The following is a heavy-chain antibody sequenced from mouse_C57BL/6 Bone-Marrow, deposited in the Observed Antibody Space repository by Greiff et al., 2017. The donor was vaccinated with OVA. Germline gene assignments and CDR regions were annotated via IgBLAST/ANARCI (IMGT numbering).Heavy chain of an antibody. V-gene: IGHV6-3*01. D-gene: IGHD2-12*01. CDR2: ISLKSDNYAT. J-gene: IGHJ2*01. CDR1: GFTFSNYW. CDR3: YEDYFDY. Sequence: EVKLEESGGGLVQPGGSMKLSCVASGFTFSNYWMNWVRQSPEKGLEWVAHISLKSDNYATHYAVSVKGRFTISRDDSKISVYLQMNNLGAEDTGIYYCYEDYFDYWGQGTTLTVSS.